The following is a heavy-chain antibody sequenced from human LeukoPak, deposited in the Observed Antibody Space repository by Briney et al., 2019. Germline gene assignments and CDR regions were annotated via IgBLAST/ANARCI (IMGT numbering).Heavy chain of an antibody. Sequence: GGSLRLSCAASGFTFSSYWMSWVRQAPGKGLEWVANIKQDGSEKYYVDSVKGRFTISRDNAKNSLYLQMNSLRAEDTALYYCASAPSGELTFDYWGQGTLVTVSS. V-gene: IGHV3-7*03. CDR1: GFTFSSYW. D-gene: IGHD5-12*01. CDR2: IKQDGSEK. CDR3: ASAPSGELTFDY. J-gene: IGHJ4*02.